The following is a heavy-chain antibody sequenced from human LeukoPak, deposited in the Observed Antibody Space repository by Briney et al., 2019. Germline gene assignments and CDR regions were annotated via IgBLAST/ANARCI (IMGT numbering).Heavy chain of an antibody. D-gene: IGHD2-8*01. J-gene: IGHJ5*02. CDR2: IYYSGST. CDR1: GGSISSYY. CDR3: ARVRRYCTNGVCPTGFDP. Sequence: PSEHLSHTSTVSGGSISSYYWSWIRQPPGKGLEWIGYIYYSGSTNYNPSLKSRVTISVDTSKNQFSLKLSSVTAADTAVYYCARVRRYCTNGVCPTGFDPWGQGTLVTVSS. V-gene: IGHV4-59*01.